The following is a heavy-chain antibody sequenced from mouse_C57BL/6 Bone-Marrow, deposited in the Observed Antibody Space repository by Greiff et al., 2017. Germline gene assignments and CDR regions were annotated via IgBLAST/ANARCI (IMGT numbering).Heavy chain of an antibody. D-gene: IGHD1-1*01. CDR3: ARQNYGSSYDAMDY. Sequence: EVMLVESGGGLVQPGGSLKLSCAASGFTFSDYYMYWVRQTPEKRLEWVAYISNGGGSTYYPDTVKGRFTISRDNAKNTLYLQRSRLKSEDTAMYYCARQNYGSSYDAMDYWGQGTSVTVSS. J-gene: IGHJ4*01. CDR1: GFTFSDYY. CDR2: ISNGGGST. V-gene: IGHV5-12*01.